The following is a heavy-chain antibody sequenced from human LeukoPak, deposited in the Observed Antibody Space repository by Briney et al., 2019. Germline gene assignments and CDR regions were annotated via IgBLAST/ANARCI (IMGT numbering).Heavy chain of an antibody. Sequence: PGGSLRLSCAASGVAVSNNYMKWVRQAPGKGLEWVSLIYSGGSTYYADSVKGRFTISRDNSKNTLYFQMNSLRVEDTAVYYCARDPPAVLINSYGWGQGTLVTVSS. CDR3: ARDPPAVLINSYG. CDR2: IYSGGST. J-gene: IGHJ4*02. D-gene: IGHD2-8*01. V-gene: IGHV3-66*01. CDR1: GVAVSNNY.